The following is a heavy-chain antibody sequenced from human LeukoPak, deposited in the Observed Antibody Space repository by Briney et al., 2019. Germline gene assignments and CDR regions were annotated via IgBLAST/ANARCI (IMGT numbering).Heavy chain of an antibody. CDR3: AKDHGYYYDSSGYY. CDR1: GFTFSSYA. CDR2: ISGSGGST. Sequence: PGGSLRLSCAASGFTFSSYAMSWVRQAPGKGLEGVSAISGSGGSTYYADSVKGRFTISRDNSKNTLYLQMNSLRAEDTAVYYCAKDHGYYYDSSGYYWGQGTLVTVSS. V-gene: IGHV3-23*01. D-gene: IGHD3-22*01. J-gene: IGHJ4*02.